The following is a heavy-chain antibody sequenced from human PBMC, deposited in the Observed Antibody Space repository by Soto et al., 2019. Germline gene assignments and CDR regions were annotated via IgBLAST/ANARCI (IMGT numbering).Heavy chain of an antibody. D-gene: IGHD3-10*01. J-gene: IGHJ6*02. CDR1: GFTFNSHA. CDR3: AKDRDYGMDV. V-gene: IGHV3-49*03. Sequence: GGSLRLSCSASGFTFNSHAMSWFRQAPGKGLEWVGFIRSKAYGGTTECAASVKGRFTISRDDSKSIAYLQMNSLRAEDTAVYYCAKDRDYGMDVWGQGTTVTVSS. CDR2: IRSKAYGGTT.